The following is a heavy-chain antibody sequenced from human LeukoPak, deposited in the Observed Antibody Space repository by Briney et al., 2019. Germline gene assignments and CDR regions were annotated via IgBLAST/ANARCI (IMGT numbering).Heavy chain of an antibody. Sequence: PGGSLRLSCAASGFTFGDYAMHWVRQAPGKGLEWVAGISWNSGSIGYADSVKGRFTISRDNAKNSLYLQMNSLRAEDTGLYYCAKDIGYYYDSSGSFDYWGQGTLVTVSS. CDR3: AKDIGYYYDSSGSFDY. J-gene: IGHJ4*02. V-gene: IGHV3-9*01. D-gene: IGHD3-22*01. CDR1: GFTFGDYA. CDR2: ISWNSGSI.